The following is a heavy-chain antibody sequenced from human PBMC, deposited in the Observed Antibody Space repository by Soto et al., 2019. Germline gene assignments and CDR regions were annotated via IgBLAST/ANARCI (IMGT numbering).Heavy chain of an antibody. Sequence: SETLSLTCSVSGDSISNYYWSWIRQPPGKGLEWIGYIYYSGSTSYNPSLKSRVTISVDTSKNQFSLDLSYVTAADTAVYYCARPHNLGGYGFDIWDQGTMVTVSS. D-gene: IGHD3-16*01. J-gene: IGHJ3*02. V-gene: IGHV4-59*01. CDR1: GDSISNYY. CDR2: IYYSGST. CDR3: ARPHNLGGYGFDI.